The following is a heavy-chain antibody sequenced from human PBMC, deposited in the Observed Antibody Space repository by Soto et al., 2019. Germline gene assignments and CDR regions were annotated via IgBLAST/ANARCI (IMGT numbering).Heavy chain of an antibody. V-gene: IGHV3-23*01. CDR1: GFTFSSYA. CDR2: ISGSGEST. J-gene: IGHJ1*01. Sequence: EVQLLESGGGLVQPGGSLRLSCAASGFTFSSYAMSWVRQAPGKGLEWVSGISGSGESTYYADSVKGRFTISRDNAKNTLYLQMHSLRAEDTAVYYCAKGVPGIAVAGTGYFQHWGQGTLVTVSS. D-gene: IGHD6-19*01. CDR3: AKGVPGIAVAGTGYFQH.